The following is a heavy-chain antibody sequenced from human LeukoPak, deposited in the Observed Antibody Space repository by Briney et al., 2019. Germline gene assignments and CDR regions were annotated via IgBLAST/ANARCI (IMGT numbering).Heavy chain of an antibody. V-gene: IGHV3-7*01. CDR3: ARNNWGIDD. CDR1: GFTFTDYW. D-gene: IGHD7-27*01. J-gene: IGHJ4*02. CDR2: IRQDGSEK. Sequence: GGSLRLSCEVSGFTFTDYWMNWVRQAPGKGPEWVASIRQDGSEKTYVDSVKGRFTISRGNAENTLYLQMNSLRVEDTAMYFCARNNWGIDDWGQGTLVTVSS.